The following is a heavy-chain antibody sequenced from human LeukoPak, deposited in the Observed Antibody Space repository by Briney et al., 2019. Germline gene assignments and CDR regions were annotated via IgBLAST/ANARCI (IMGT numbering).Heavy chain of an antibody. CDR1: GFTFSDYY. CDR2: ISSSGSTI. Sequence: PGGSLRLSCAASGFTFSDYYMSWIRQAPGKGLEWVSYISSSGSTIYYADSVKGRFTISRDNAKNSLYLQMNSPRAEDTAVYYCASDPTGSYESFDYWGQGTLVTVSS. J-gene: IGHJ4*02. D-gene: IGHD3-10*01. V-gene: IGHV3-11*01. CDR3: ASDPTGSYESFDY.